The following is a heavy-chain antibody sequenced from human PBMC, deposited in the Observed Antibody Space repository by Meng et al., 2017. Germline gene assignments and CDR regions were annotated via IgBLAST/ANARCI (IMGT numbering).Heavy chain of an antibody. CDR3: ARGSMFGATVTKIDY. Sequence: LGAGLVRPLETLSLTCAGYGGSFSGYYWSWIRQPPGKGLEWIGEINHSGSNNYNPSLQSRVTISADTTETQFSLKLSSVTAAETAVYYCARGSMFGATVTKIDYWGQGTLVTVSS. CDR2: INHSGSN. J-gene: IGHJ4*02. V-gene: IGHV4-34*01. D-gene: IGHD4-17*01. CDR1: GGSFSGYY.